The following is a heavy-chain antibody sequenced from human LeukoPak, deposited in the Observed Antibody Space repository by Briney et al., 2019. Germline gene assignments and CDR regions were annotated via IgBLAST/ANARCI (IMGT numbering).Heavy chain of an antibody. CDR3: ARVHSSMIRGVIFDY. D-gene: IGHD3-10*01. CDR2: IYYSGST. CDR1: GGSISSYY. Sequence: SETLSLTCTVSGGSISSYYWSWIRQPPGKGLEWIGYIYYSGSTNYNPSLKSRVTISVDTSKNQFSLKLSSVTAADTAVYYCARVHSSMIRGVIFDYWGQGTLVTVSS. V-gene: IGHV4-59*01. J-gene: IGHJ4*02.